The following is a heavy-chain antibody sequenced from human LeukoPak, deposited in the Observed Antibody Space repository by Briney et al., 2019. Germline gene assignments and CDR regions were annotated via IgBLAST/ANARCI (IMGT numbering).Heavy chain of an antibody. V-gene: IGHV4-31*03. J-gene: IGHJ5*02. CDR2: IYYTGTT. CDR3: PKSDDSSVYLTPSAP. CDR1: GVSISSGGFY. Sequence: SQTLSLTCSVSGVSISSGGFYWSWIRQLPGKGLEWIGYIYYTGTTYYNPSLRTRVIISVDTSKNQFSLKVNSVTASDTAVYYFPKSDDSSVYLTPSAPGGQETRVPVP. D-gene: IGHD3-22*01.